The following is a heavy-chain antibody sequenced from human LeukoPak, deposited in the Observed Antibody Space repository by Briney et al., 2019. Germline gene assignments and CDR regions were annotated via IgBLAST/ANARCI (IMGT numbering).Heavy chain of an antibody. CDR2: ISYDGSNK. CDR1: GFTFSSYG. CDR3: AAGRTHYDILTGTSGGPHY. V-gene: IGHV3-30*03. J-gene: IGHJ4*02. Sequence: QSGGSLRLSCAASGFTFSSYGMHWVRQAPGKGLEWVAVISYDGSNKYYADSVKGRFTISRDNSKNTLYLQMNSLRAEDTAVYYCAAGRTHYDILTGTSGGPHYWGQGTLVTVSS. D-gene: IGHD3-9*01.